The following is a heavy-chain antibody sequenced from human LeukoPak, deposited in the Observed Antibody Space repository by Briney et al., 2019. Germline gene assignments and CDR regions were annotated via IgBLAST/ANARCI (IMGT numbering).Heavy chain of an antibody. CDR2: ISDSGGST. J-gene: IGHJ4*02. Sequence: GGSLRPSCAASGFTFSSYAMTWVRQAPGKGLEWVSTISDSGGSTYYADSVTGRFTISRDKFKNTLYLQMNSLRAEDTAVYYCAKGRPRGSRTSCYDYWGQGTLVTVSS. CDR3: AKGRPRGSRTSCYDY. CDR1: GFTFSSYA. D-gene: IGHD2-2*01. V-gene: IGHV3-23*01.